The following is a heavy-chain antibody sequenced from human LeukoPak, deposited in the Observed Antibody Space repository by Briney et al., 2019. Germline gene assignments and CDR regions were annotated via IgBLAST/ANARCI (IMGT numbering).Heavy chain of an antibody. J-gene: IGHJ4*02. CDR2: ISWDSVTI. CDR3: VKDPGSHGNYFFDS. Sequence: PGGSLRLSCVASGFAFDDSAMHWVRHALGKGLEWVSGISWDSVTIAYAGPLEGRFTVSRDNAKNSLYLQMNNLRIEDTALYYCVKDPGSHGNYFFDSWGQGTLVTVSS. CDR1: GFAFDDSA. V-gene: IGHV3-9*01. D-gene: IGHD3-3*01.